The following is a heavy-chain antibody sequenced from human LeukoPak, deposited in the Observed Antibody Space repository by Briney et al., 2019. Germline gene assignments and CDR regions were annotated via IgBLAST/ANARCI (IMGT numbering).Heavy chain of an antibody. CDR1: GFSFSDDW. Sequence: GGSLRLSCAAPGFSFSDDWMCWVRQAPGKGLQWVANINQDGSKKYYADSLKGRFTISRDNAKNSLYLQMSSLRAEDTAVYYCARDHAYRADYWGQGTLVAVSS. CDR2: INQDGSKK. CDR3: ARDHAYRADY. D-gene: IGHD2-2*01. J-gene: IGHJ4*02. V-gene: IGHV3-7*01.